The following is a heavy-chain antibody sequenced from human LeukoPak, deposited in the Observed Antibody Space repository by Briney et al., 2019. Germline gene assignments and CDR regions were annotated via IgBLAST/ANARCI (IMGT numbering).Heavy chain of an antibody. V-gene: IGHV3-9*01. D-gene: IGHD6-19*01. Sequence: GGSLRLSCAASGFTFDDYAMHWVRQAPGKGLEWVSGISWNSGSIGYADSVKGRFTISRDNAKNSLYLQMNSLRAEDTAVYYCASEEQWLDAFDIWGQGTMVTVSS. CDR1: GFTFDDYA. CDR3: ASEEQWLDAFDI. J-gene: IGHJ3*02. CDR2: ISWNSGSI.